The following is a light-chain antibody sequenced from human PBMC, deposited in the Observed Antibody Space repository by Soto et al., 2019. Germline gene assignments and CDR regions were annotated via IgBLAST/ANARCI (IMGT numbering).Light chain of an antibody. Sequence: QSALTQPHSVSGSPGQSVTISCTGTSSDVGGYNYVSWYQHHPGKAPKLIIYDVSERPSGVPDRFSGSKSGNTGNTASLTISGLQAEDEADYYWCSYAGSYTHVFGSGTKLTVL. CDR3: CSYAGSYTHV. CDR1: SSDVGGYNY. J-gene: IGLJ1*01. CDR2: DVS. V-gene: IGLV2-11*01.